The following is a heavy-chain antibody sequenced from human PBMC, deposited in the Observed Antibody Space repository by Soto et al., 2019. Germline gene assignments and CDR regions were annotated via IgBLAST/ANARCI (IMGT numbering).Heavy chain of an antibody. V-gene: IGHV1-46*01. CDR3: AKPYCGGDCYWFDP. CDR1: GYTFTSYY. D-gene: IGHD2-21*02. CDR2: INPSGGST. J-gene: IGHJ5*02. Sequence: QVQLVQSGAVVKKPGASVKVSCKASGYTFTSYYMHWVRQAPGQGLEWMGIINPSGGSTTYAQKFQGRVTLTRDTSTSRVYMELSSLRSEDTAVYYCAKPYCGGDCYWFDPWGQGTLVTVSS.